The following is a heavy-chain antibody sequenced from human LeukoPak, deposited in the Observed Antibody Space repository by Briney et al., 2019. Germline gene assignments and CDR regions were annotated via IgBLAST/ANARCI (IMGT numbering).Heavy chain of an antibody. Sequence: GGSRRLSCAASGFTLSSYWMSWVRQAPGKGLEWVAKIKQDGSEKYYVDSVKGRFTISRDNAKNSLYLQMNSLRAEDTAVYYCASDREYYYGSGSFDYWGQGTLVTVSS. D-gene: IGHD3-10*01. V-gene: IGHV3-7*04. CDR2: IKQDGSEK. CDR3: ASDREYYYGSGSFDY. J-gene: IGHJ4*02. CDR1: GFTLSSYW.